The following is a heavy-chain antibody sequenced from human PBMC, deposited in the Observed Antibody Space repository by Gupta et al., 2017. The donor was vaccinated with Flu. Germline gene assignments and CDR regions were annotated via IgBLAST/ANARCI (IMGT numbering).Heavy chain of an antibody. V-gene: IGHV1-2*02. D-gene: IGHD2-2*01. J-gene: IGHJ5*02. CDR3: ARERGPIAVVPAAADVAGGFDP. CDR2: INPNSGGT. Sequence: PGQGLEWMGWINPNSGGTNYAQKFQGRVTMTRDTSTSTAYMDLRRLRSDDTTVYYCARERGPIAVVPAAADVAGGFDPWGQGTLVTVSS.